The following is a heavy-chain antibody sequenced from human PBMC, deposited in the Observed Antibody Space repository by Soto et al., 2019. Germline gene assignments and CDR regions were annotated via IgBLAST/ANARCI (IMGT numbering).Heavy chain of an antibody. D-gene: IGHD3-3*01. CDR2: IWYDGSNK. CDR3: AREPNYDFWSGPRPGGMDV. J-gene: IGHJ6*02. Sequence: GGSLRLSCAASGFTFSSYGMRWVRQAPGKGLEWVAVIWYDGSNKYYADSVKGRFTISRDNSKNTLYLQMNSLRAEDTAVYYCAREPNYDFWSGPRPGGMDVWGQGTTVTVSS. CDR1: GFTFSSYG. V-gene: IGHV3-33*01.